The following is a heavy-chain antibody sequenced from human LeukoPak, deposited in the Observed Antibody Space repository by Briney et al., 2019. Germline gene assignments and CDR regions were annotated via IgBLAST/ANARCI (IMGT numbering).Heavy chain of an antibody. V-gene: IGHV1-2*02. CDR1: GYTFTGYY. D-gene: IGHD4-17*01. J-gene: IGHJ6*02. CDR2: INPNSGGT. CDR3: ARVHGDYTYYYGMDV. Sequence: GASVKVSCKASGYTFTGYYMHWVRQAPGQGREWMGWINPNSGGTNYAQKFQGRVTMTRDTFISTAYMELSRLRSDDTAVYYCARVHGDYTYYYGMDVWGQGTTVTVSS.